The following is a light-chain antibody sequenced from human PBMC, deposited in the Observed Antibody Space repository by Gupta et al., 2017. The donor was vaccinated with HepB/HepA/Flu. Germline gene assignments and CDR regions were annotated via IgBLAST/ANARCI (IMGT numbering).Light chain of an antibody. J-gene: IGKJ4*01. CDR1: QSVSSN. V-gene: IGKV3-15*01. Sequence: EIVMTQSPATLSVSPGERATLSCRASQSVSSNLAWYQQKPGQAPRLLIYGASTRATGIPARFSGSGCGRECTLTISSLQSEECAVYYCQQYNNGRPCVLTFGGGTKVEIK. CDR2: GAS. CDR3: QQYNNGRPCVLT.